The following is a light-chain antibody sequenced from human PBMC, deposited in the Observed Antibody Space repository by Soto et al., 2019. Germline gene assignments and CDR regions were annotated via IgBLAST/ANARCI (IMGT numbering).Light chain of an antibody. V-gene: IGLV2-14*01. CDR2: EVS. J-gene: IGLJ2*01. CDR1: SSDVGAYDF. Sequence: QSALTQPASVSGSPGQSITISCTGTSSDVGAYDFVSWYQHSPGKAPKLMIYEVSNRPSGVSDRFSGSKSGNTASLTISGLQAEDEADYYCNSYTSGSTPVVFGGGTKVTVL. CDR3: NSYTSGSTPVV.